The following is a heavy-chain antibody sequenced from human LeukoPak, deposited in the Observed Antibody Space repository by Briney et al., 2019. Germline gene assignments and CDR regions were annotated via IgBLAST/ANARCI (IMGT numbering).Heavy chain of an antibody. J-gene: IGHJ4*02. CDR2: ISYDGSNK. Sequence: PGGSLRLSCAASGFTFSSYAMHWVRQAPGKGLEWVAVISYDGSNKYYADSVKGRFTISRGNSKNTLYLQMNSLRAEDTAVYYCARGRVITMIPQGFDYWGQGTLVTVSS. CDR3: ARGRVITMIPQGFDY. D-gene: IGHD3-22*01. V-gene: IGHV3-30-3*01. CDR1: GFTFSSYA.